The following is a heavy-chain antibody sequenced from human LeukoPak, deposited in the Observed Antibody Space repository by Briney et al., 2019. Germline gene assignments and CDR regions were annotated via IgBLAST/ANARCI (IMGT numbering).Heavy chain of an antibody. Sequence: PSETLSLTCTVSGGSISSYYWSWIRQPPGKGLEWLGYIYYSGSTNYNPSLKSRVTISVDTSKNQFSLKLSSVTAADTAVYYCARPNYYGSGSYWFDPWGQGTLVTVSS. D-gene: IGHD3-10*01. V-gene: IGHV4-59*01. CDR3: ARPNYYGSGSYWFDP. CDR1: GGSISSYY. J-gene: IGHJ5*02. CDR2: IYYSGST.